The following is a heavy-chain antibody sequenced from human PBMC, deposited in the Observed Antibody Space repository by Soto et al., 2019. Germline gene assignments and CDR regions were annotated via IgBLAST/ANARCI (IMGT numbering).Heavy chain of an antibody. J-gene: IGHJ3*02. CDR1: GYTFTGYY. CDR3: AIGGRWLVPEDAFDI. D-gene: IGHD6-19*01. Sequence: ASVKVSCKASGYTFTGYYMHCVRQAPGQGLEWMGWINPNSGGTNYAQKFQGWVTMTRDTSISTAYMELSRLRSDDTAVYYCAIGGRWLVPEDAFDIWGQGTMVTVSS. CDR2: INPNSGGT. V-gene: IGHV1-2*04.